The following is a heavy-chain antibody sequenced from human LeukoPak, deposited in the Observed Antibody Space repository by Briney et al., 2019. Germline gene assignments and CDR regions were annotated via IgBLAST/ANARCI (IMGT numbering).Heavy chain of an antibody. CDR1: GFTFSSYA. V-gene: IGHV3-7*01. J-gene: IGHJ4*02. Sequence: GGSLRLSCAASGFTFSSYAMSWVRQAPGKGLEWVASIKLDGSEQYYVDSVKGRFTISRDNAKSSLYLQMNSLRAEDTAVYYCARAPARARLDYWGQGTLVTVSS. CDR3: ARAPARARLDY. CDR2: IKLDGSEQ. D-gene: IGHD6-6*01.